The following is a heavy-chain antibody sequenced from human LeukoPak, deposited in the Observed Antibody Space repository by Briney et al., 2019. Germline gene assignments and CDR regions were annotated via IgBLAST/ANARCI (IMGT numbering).Heavy chain of an antibody. D-gene: IGHD1-26*01. CDR3: ARDRSGSYFHDAFDI. J-gene: IGHJ3*02. CDR2: INHSGST. CDR1: GGSFSGYY. Sequence: SETLSLTCAVYGGSFSGYYWSWIRQPPGKGLEWIGEINHSGSTNYNPSLKSRVTISVDTSKNQFSLKLSSVTAADTAVYYCARDRSGSYFHDAFDIWGQGTMVTVSS. V-gene: IGHV4-34*01.